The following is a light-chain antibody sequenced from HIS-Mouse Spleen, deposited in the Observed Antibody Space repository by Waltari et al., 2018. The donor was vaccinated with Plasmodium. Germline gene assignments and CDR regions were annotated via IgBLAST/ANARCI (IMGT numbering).Light chain of an antibody. Sequence: QSVLTQPPSASGTPGQRVTISCSGSSSNIGSNTVNWYQQLPGTAPKLRIYSNNQRPSGVPDRFSCSKSGTSASLAISGLQSEDEADYYCAAWDDSLNGVVFGGGTKLTVL. J-gene: IGLJ2*01. V-gene: IGLV1-44*01. CDR3: AAWDDSLNGVV. CDR2: SNN. CDR1: SSNIGSNT.